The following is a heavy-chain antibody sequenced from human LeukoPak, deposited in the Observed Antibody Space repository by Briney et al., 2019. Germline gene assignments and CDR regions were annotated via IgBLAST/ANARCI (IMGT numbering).Heavy chain of an antibody. Sequence: PGGSLRLSCAASGFTLSSYAMHWVRQAPGKGLEWVAVISYDGSNKYYADSVKGRFTISRDNSKNTLYLQMNSLRAEDTAVYYCAKGGYTAPGCFDYWGQGTLVTVSS. D-gene: IGHD5-24*01. CDR2: ISYDGSNK. V-gene: IGHV3-30-3*01. CDR3: AKGGYTAPGCFDY. J-gene: IGHJ4*02. CDR1: GFTLSSYA.